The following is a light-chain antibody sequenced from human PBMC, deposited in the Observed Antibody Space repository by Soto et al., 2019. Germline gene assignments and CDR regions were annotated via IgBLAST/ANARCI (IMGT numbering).Light chain of an antibody. Sequence: DIQMTQSPSTLSASVGDRVTITCRASQTITTWLAWYQQKPGKAPKLLIYDASTLESGVPSRFSGSGFGTEFSLTISSLQPDDFASYYCQQYNTLSGTFGQGTTGDIK. CDR3: QQYNTLSGT. CDR2: DAS. V-gene: IGKV1-5*01. CDR1: QTITTW. J-gene: IGKJ1*01.